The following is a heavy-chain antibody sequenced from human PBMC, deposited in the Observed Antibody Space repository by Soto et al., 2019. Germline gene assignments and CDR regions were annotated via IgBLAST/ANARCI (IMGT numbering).Heavy chain of an antibody. CDR2: ISYDGSNK. V-gene: IGHV3-30*18. CDR1: GFTFSSYG. Sequence: QVQLVESGGGVVQPGRSLRLSCAASGFTFSSYGMHWVRQAPGKGLEWVAVISYDGSNKYYADSVKGRFTISRDNSKNTLYLQMNSLRAEDTAVYYCAKDLNHAPQLDYRGQGTLVTVSS. CDR3: AKDLNHAPQLDY. J-gene: IGHJ4*02.